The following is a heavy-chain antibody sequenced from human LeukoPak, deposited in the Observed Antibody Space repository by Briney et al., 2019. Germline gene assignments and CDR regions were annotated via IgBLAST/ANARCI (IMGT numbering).Heavy chain of an antibody. CDR2: IKQDGSEK. CDR1: GFTFSSYW. J-gene: IGHJ4*02. D-gene: IGHD3-16*01. V-gene: IGHV3-7*01. CDR3: ARVPPNTLPPLKSFDS. Sequence: GGSLRLSCAASGFTFSSYWMSWVRQAPGKGLEWVANIKQDGSEKYYVDSVKGRFTISRDNAKNSLYLQMNSLRAEDTAVYYWARVPPNTLPPLKSFDSGAQEPLATAPS.